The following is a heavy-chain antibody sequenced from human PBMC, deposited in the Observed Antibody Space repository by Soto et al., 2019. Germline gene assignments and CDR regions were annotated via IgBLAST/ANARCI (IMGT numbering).Heavy chain of an antibody. D-gene: IGHD2-2*01. J-gene: IGHJ4*02. V-gene: IGHV4-30-2*01. CDR1: GGSISSGGYS. CDR3: ARSSTIRPNFDY. Sequence: SETLSLTCAVSGGSISSGGYSWSWIRQPPGKGLEWIGYIYHSGSTYYNPSLKSRVTISVDRSKNQFSLNLSSVTAADTAVYYCARSSTIRPNFDYWGQGTLVTVSS. CDR2: IYHSGST.